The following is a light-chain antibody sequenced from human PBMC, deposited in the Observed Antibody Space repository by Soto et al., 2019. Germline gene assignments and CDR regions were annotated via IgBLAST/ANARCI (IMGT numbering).Light chain of an antibody. V-gene: IGLV2-8*01. Sequence: QSALTQPPSASGSPGQSVTISCTGTSSDVGGYNCVSWYQQHPGTAPKLMIYEVSKRPSGVPDRFSGSKSGNTASLTVSGLQAEDEADYYCSSYAGSNIPVVFGGGTKLTVL. J-gene: IGLJ2*01. CDR1: SSDVGGYNC. CDR2: EVS. CDR3: SSYAGSNIPVV.